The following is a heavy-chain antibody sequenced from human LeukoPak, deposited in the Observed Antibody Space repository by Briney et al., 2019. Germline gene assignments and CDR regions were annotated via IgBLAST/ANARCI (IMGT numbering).Heavy chain of an antibody. CDR1: GFTFSSYA. CDR3: ARDSGSGSCDY. D-gene: IGHD3-10*01. J-gene: IGHJ4*02. Sequence: GGSLRLSCAASGFTFSSYAMYWVRQAPGKGLEWVAVISYDGSNKYYADSVKGRFTISRDNSQNTLYLQMNSLRAEDTAVYYCARDSGSGSCDYWGQGTLVTVSS. V-gene: IGHV3-30*04. CDR2: ISYDGSNK.